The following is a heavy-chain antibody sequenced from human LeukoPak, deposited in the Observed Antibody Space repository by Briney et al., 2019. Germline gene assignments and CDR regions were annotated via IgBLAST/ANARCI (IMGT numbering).Heavy chain of an antibody. J-gene: IGHJ4*02. CDR2: ISGSGSGSST. D-gene: IGHD6-13*01. CDR3: AKLFYPAAGTGRADFPFDY. CDR1: GFTFSSSA. V-gene: IGHV3-23*01. Sequence: GGSLRLSCAASGFTFSSSAMSWVRQAPGKGLEWVSTISGSGSGSSTYYADSVKGRFTISRDNSKNTLYLQMNSLRAEDTASYYCAKLFYPAAGTGRADFPFDYWGQGTLVTVSS.